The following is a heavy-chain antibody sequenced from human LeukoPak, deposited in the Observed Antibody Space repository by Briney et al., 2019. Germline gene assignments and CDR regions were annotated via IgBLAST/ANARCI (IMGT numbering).Heavy chain of an antibody. D-gene: IGHD7-27*01. J-gene: IGHJ2*01. CDR1: GYTFTNYW. CDR2: IYPGDSDT. CDR3: ASSTGVDWYFDL. V-gene: IGHV5-51*01. Sequence: GESLKIPCKASGYTFTNYWIGWVRQMPGKGLEWMGIIYPGDSDTRYSPSFRGQVIISADKSIRTAYLQWTSLKASDTAMYYCASSTGVDWYFDLWGRGTLVTVSS.